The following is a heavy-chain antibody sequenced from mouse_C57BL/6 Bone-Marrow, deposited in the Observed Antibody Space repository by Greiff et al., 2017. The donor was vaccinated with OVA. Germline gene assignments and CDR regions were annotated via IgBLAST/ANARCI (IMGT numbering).Heavy chain of an antibody. J-gene: IGHJ3*01. CDR3: ARLWDPAWFAY. D-gene: IGHD4-1*01. CDR2: IYPRSGNT. CDR1: GYTFTSYG. Sequence: VQLQQSGAELARPGASVKLSCKASGYTFTSYGISWVKQRTGQGLEWIGEIYPRSGNTYYNEKFKGKATLTADKSSSTGYMELRSLTSEDSAVYFCARLWDPAWFAYWGQGTLVTVSA. V-gene: IGHV1-81*01.